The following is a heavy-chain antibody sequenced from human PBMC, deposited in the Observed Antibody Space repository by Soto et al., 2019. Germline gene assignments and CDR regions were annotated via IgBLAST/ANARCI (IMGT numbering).Heavy chain of an antibody. D-gene: IGHD6-19*01. J-gene: IGHJ4*02. CDR3: ARISSGWQTVDY. CDR1: GGSISSGDYY. V-gene: IGHV4-30-4*01. Sequence: SETLSLTCTVSGGSISSGDYYWSWIRQPPGKGLEWIGYIYYSGSTYYNPSLKSRVTISVDTSKNQFSLKLSSVTAADTAVYYCARISSGWQTVDYWGQGTLVTVSS. CDR2: IYYSGST.